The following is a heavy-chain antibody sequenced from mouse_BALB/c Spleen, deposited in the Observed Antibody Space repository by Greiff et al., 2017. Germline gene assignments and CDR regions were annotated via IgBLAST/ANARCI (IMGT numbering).Heavy chain of an antibody. V-gene: IGHV5-12-2*01. CDR1: GFTFSSYT. CDR3: ARHETAGAMDY. D-gene: IGHD1-2*01. CDR2: ISNGGGST. Sequence: EVQRVESGGGLVQPGGSLKLSCAASGFTFSSYTMSWVRQTPEKRLEWVAYISNGGGSTYYPDTVKGRFTISRDNAKNTLYLQMSSLKSEDTAMYYCARHETAGAMDYWGQGTSVTVSS. J-gene: IGHJ4*01.